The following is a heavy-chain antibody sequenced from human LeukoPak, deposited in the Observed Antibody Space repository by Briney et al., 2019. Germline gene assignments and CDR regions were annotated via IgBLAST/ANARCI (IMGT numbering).Heavy chain of an antibody. Sequence: GVGMQIPSHASACSFTSDCISWAGRVTPKGREWMGIIYPGESDTRNSPSFQGHVTISADKSIGTAYLQWSSLKASDTAIYYCARANISPRGPWYYHYVDVWGKGTTVTVSS. CDR1: ACSFTSDC. J-gene: IGHJ6*03. CDR2: IYPGESDT. V-gene: IGHV5-51*01. D-gene: IGHD2/OR15-2a*01. CDR3: ARANISPRGPWYYHYVDV.